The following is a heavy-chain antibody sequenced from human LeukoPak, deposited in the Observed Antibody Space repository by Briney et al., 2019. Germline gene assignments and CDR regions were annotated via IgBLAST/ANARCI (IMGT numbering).Heavy chain of an antibody. D-gene: IGHD2-8*01. CDR2: MNPNSGNT. J-gene: IGHJ6*03. V-gene: IGHV1-8*01. Sequence: ASVKVSCKASGYTFTSYDINWVRQATGQGLEWMGWMNPNSGNTGYAQKFQGRVTMTRNTSISTAYMELSSLRSEDTAVYYCARGVSLIYYYYYMDVWGKGTTDTVSS. CDR1: GYTFTSYD. CDR3: ARGVSLIYYYYYMDV.